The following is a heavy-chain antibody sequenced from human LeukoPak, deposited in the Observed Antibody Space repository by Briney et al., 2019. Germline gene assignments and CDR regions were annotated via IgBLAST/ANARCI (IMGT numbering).Heavy chain of an antibody. Sequence: GGSLRLSCAASGFTFSSYSMNWVRQAPGKGLEWVSYISSSSSTIYYADSVKGRFTISRDNAKNSLYLQMNSLRAEDTAVYYCARDPYCGGDCFYYYYGMDVWGQGTTVTVSS. D-gene: IGHD2-21*02. CDR2: ISSSSSTI. CDR1: GFTFSSYS. J-gene: IGHJ6*02. CDR3: ARDPYCGGDCFYYYYGMDV. V-gene: IGHV3-48*04.